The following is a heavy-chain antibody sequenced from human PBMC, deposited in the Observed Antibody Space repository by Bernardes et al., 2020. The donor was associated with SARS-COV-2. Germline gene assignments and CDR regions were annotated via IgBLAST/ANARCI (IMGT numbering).Heavy chain of an antibody. CDR3: ARGQIAAAGTPSSYYYYGMDV. D-gene: IGHD6-13*01. Sequence: SLTCAVYGGSFSGYYWSWIRQPPGKGLEWIGEINHSGSTNYNPSLKSRVTISVDTSKNQFSLKLSSVTAADTAVYYCARGQIAAAGTPSSYYYYGMDVWGQGTTVIVSS. CDR2: INHSGST. J-gene: IGHJ6*02. CDR1: GGSFSGYY. V-gene: IGHV4-34*01.